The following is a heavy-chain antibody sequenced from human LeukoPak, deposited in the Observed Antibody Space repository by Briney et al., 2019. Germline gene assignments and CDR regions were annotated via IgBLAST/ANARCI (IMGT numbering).Heavy chain of an antibody. Sequence: SETLSLTCTVFGTTISAFYWAWIRQSPGKGLEWIGYIYTGWTTNYNPSLYSRVTISVDTSKNQIFLKLRSVTAADTAVYFCARQFNDNGDYLGWFDPWGQGTLVTVSP. CDR1: GTTISAFY. CDR3: ARQFNDNGDYLGWFDP. CDR2: IYTGWTT. V-gene: IGHV4-4*09. D-gene: IGHD4-17*01. J-gene: IGHJ5*02.